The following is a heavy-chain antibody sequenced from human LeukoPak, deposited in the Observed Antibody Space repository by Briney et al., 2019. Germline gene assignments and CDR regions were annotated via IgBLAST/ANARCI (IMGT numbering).Heavy chain of an antibody. D-gene: IGHD2-2*01. J-gene: IGHJ6*02. CDR1: GYTFTNYW. Sequence: GESLKISCKGAGYTFTNYWIGWVRQMPGKGLEWMGIMHPGDSNTRYSPSFQGQVTISVDKSISTAYLQWSSLTASDTAMYYCVRQEGSASWGYYGVDVWGQGTTVTVSS. CDR2: MHPGDSNT. V-gene: IGHV5-51*01. CDR3: VRQEGSASWGYYGVDV.